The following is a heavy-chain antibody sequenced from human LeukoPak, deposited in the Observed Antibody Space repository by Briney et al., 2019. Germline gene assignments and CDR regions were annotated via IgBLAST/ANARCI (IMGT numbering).Heavy chain of an antibody. CDR1: GYGFTSYW. Sequence: GESLKSPCKGSGYGFTSYWIGWGRQMPGKGLEWMGIIYPGDSDTRYSPSFQGQVTISADKSISTAYLQCSSLKASDTAMYYCARTSPYYDFWSGYYQKNWFDPWGQGTLVTVSS. J-gene: IGHJ5*02. V-gene: IGHV5-51*01. CDR3: ARTSPYYDFWSGYYQKNWFDP. CDR2: IYPGDSDT. D-gene: IGHD3-3*01.